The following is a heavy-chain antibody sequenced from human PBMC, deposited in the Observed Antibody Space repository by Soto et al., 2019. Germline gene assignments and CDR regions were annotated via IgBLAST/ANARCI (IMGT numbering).Heavy chain of an antibody. V-gene: IGHV3-30-3*01. CDR3: VALEWELPGDY. D-gene: IGHD1-26*01. Sequence: QVQLVESGGGVVQPGRSLRLSCAASGFTFSSYAMHWVRQAPGKGLEWVAVISYDGSNKYYADSVKGRFTISRDNSKNTLYLKMNSLRPEDAAVYYCVALEWELPGDYWGQGTLVTVSS. CDR1: GFTFSSYA. J-gene: IGHJ4*02. CDR2: ISYDGSNK.